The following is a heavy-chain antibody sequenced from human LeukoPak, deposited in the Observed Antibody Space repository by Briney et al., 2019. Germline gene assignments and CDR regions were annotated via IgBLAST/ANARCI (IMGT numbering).Heavy chain of an antibody. CDR3: ASGGAYMDV. CDR2: IYYSGST. D-gene: IGHD3-3*01. J-gene: IGHJ6*03. CDR1: GGSISSYY. V-gene: IGHV4-59*01. Sequence: SETLSLTCPVSGGSISSYYWSWIRQPPGKGLEWIGYIYYSGSTNYNPSLKSRVTISVDTSKNQFSLKLSSVTAADTAVYYCASGGAYMDVWGKGTTVTISS.